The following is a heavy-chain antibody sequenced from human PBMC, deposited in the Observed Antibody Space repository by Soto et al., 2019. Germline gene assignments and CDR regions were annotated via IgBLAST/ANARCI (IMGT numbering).Heavy chain of an antibody. Sequence: QITLKESGPTLVKPTQTLTLTCTFSGFSLSTSGVGVGWIRQPPGKALEWLALIYWDDDKRYSPSLKSRLTITKDTSKNQVVLTMTNMDPVDTATYYGAHFVNWNYIPRFDYWGQGTLVTVSS. CDR1: GFSLSTSGVG. J-gene: IGHJ4*02. V-gene: IGHV2-5*02. CDR3: AHFVNWNYIPRFDY. CDR2: IYWDDDK. D-gene: IGHD1-7*01.